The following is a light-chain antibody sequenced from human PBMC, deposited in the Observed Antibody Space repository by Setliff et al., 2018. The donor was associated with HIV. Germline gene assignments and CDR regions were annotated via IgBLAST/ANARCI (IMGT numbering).Light chain of an antibody. CDR2: DVN. CDR1: ISDIGSYNF. V-gene: IGLV2-14*03. CDR3: SSYTTSSTYV. Sequence: QSVLTQPASVSGSPGQSITISCSGTISDIGSYNFVSWYQQHPGKAPKLMMSDVNKRPSGVSDRFSGSKSGNTASLTISGLQAEDEANYYCSSYTTSSTYVFGPGT. J-gene: IGLJ1*01.